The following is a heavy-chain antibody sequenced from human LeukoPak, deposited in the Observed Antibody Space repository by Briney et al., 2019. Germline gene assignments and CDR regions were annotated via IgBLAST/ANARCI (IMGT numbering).Heavy chain of an antibody. CDR1: GFTFSSYA. CDR2: ISGSGGST. J-gene: IGHJ4*02. CDR3: AKSSTRGYSGYAKD. Sequence: GGSLRLSCAASGFTFSSYAMSWVRQAPGKGLEWVSAISGSGGSTYYADSVKGRFTISRDNSKNTLYLQMNSLRAEDTAVYYCAKSSTRGYSGYAKDWGQGILVTVSS. D-gene: IGHD5-12*01. V-gene: IGHV3-23*01.